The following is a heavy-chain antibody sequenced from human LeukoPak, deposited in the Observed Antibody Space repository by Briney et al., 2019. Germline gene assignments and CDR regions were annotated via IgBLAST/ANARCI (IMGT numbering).Heavy chain of an antibody. V-gene: IGHV1-2*02. CDR2: INPNSGGT. Sequence: GASAKVSCKASGYTFTGYYMHWVRQAPGQGLEWMGWINPNSGGTSYAQKFQGRVTMTRDTSISTAYMELSGLTSDDTAIYYCARKDYFDYWGQGTLVTVSS. J-gene: IGHJ4*02. CDR3: ARKDYFDY. CDR1: GYTFTGYY.